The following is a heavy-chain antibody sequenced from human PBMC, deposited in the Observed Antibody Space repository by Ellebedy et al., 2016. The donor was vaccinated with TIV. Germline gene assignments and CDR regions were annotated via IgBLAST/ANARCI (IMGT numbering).Heavy chain of an antibody. J-gene: IGHJ4*02. V-gene: IGHV3-7*01. D-gene: IGHD6-6*01. CDR1: GFTFTPLW. CDR3: ARDPSERRGIYSSSTFLDY. CDR2: IKQDGSEM. Sequence: PGGSLRLSCAASGFTFTPLWMSWVRQAPGKGLEWVANIKQDGSEMFYVDSVKGRFTISRDNAKNSLYLQMNSLRAEDTAVYYCARDPSERRGIYSSSTFLDYWGQGTLVTVSS.